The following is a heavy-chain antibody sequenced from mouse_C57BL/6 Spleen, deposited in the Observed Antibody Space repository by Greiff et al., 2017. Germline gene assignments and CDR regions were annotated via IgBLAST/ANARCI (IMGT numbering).Heavy chain of an antibody. CDR3: ARSGDYDCDTAY. CDR2: IYPGDGDT. CDR1: GYAFSSYW. J-gene: IGHJ3*01. V-gene: IGHV1-80*01. D-gene: IGHD2-4*01. Sequence: QVQLQQSGAELVKPGASVKISCKASGYAFSSYWMNWVKQRPGKGLEWIGQIYPGDGDTNYNGKFKGKATLTADKSSSTAYMQLSSLTSEDSAVYFCARSGDYDCDTAYWGQGTLVTVSA.